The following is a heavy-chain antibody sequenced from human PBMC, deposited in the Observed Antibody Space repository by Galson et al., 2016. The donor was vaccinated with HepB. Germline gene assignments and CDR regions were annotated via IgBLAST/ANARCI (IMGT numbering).Heavy chain of an antibody. V-gene: IGHV3-7*05. J-gene: IGHJ5*02. Sequence: SLRLSCAASGISFSTKWMSWVRQAPGKGLEWVANIKQDGSERYYVDSVKGRFTISRDNSKNSLYLQMNSLRAEDTAVYYCARDFLFAHDLWGPGTLVTVSS. CDR3: ARDFLFAHDL. CDR1: GISFSTKW. D-gene: IGHD3-3*01. CDR2: IKQDGSER.